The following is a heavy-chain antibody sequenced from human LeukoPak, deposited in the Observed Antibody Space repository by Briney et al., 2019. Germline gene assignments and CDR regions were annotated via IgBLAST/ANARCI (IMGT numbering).Heavy chain of an antibody. CDR1: GGTFSSYT. V-gene: IGHV1-69*04. Sequence: ASVKVSCKASGGTFSSYTISWVRQAPGQGLEWMGRIIPILGIANYAQKFQGRVMITADKSTSAAYMELSSLRSEDTAVYYCAREGGGYCSSTSCYTFDYWGQGTLVTVSS. CDR3: AREGGGYCSSTSCYTFDY. D-gene: IGHD2-2*02. J-gene: IGHJ4*02. CDR2: IIPILGIA.